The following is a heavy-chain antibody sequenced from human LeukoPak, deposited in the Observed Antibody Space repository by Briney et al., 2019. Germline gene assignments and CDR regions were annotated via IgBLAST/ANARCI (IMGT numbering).Heavy chain of an antibody. CDR2: ISGSGGST. V-gene: IGHV3-23*01. CDR3: ATSVAGTWIFDY. CDR1: GFTFGSYA. Sequence: LAGGSLRLSCAASGFTFGSYAMSWVRQAPGKGLEWVSAISGSGGSTYYADSVKGRFTISRDNSKNTLYLQMNSLRAEDTAVYYCATSVAGTWIFDYWGQGTLVTVSS. D-gene: IGHD6-19*01. J-gene: IGHJ4*02.